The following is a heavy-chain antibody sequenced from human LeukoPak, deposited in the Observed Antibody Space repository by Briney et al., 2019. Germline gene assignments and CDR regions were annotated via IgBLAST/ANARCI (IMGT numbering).Heavy chain of an antibody. V-gene: IGHV3-33*08. CDR1: GFTFSSYG. CDR3: ARDRYCSGGSCIDAFDI. D-gene: IGHD2-15*01. Sequence: PGRSLRLSCAASGFTFSSYGMHWVRQAPGKGLEWVAVIWYDGSNKYYADSVKGRFTISRDNSKNTLYLQMNSLRAEDTAVYYCARDRYCSGGSCIDAFDIWGQGTMVTVSS. CDR2: IWYDGSNK. J-gene: IGHJ3*02.